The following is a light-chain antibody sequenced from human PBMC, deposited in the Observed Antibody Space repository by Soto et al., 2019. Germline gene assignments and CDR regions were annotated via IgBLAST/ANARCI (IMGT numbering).Light chain of an antibody. J-gene: IGLJ1*01. CDR1: SSDVGGYKY. CDR3: SSYAGINNLGV. CDR2: EVN. V-gene: IGLV2-8*01. Sequence: QSALTQPPSASGSPGQSVTISCTGTSSDVGGYKYVSWYQQHPGKAPKLMIFEVNKRPSGVPDRFSGSTSGNTASLTVSGLQAQVEADYYRSSYAGINNLGVFGTGTKLTVL.